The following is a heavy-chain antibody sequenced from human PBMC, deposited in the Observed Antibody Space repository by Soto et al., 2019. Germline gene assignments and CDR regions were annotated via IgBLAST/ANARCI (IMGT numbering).Heavy chain of an antibody. CDR3: AKDRTPHWFDP. CDR2: ISGSGGST. J-gene: IGHJ5*02. V-gene: IGHV3-23*01. Sequence: PGGSLRLSCAASGFTFSISSMNWVRQAPGKGLEWVSAISGSGGSTYYADSVKGRFTISRDNSKNTLYLQMNSLRAEDTAVYYCAKDRTPHWFDPWGQGTLVTVSS. CDR1: GFTFSISS.